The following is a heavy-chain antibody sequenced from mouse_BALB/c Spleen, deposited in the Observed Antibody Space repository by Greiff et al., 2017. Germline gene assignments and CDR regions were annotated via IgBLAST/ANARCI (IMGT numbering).Heavy chain of an antibody. J-gene: IGHJ1*01. Sequence: EVKLMESGGGLVKPGGSLKLSCAASGFTFSSYAMSWVRQTPEKRLEWVATISSGGSYTYYPDSVKGRFTISRDNAKNTLYLQMSSLRSEDTAMYYCARHYDGYLYFDVWGAGTTVTVSS. D-gene: IGHD2-3*01. CDR1: GFTFSSYA. CDR2: ISSGGSYT. V-gene: IGHV5-9-3*01. CDR3: ARHYDGYLYFDV.